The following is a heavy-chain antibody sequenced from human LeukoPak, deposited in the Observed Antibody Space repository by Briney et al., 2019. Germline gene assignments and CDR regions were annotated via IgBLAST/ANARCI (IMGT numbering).Heavy chain of an antibody. CDR1: GFTFSDYY. CDR2: ISSSGSTI. V-gene: IGHV3-11*04. CDR3: ARASYYDFWRGPQNGIFDY. D-gene: IGHD3-3*01. Sequence: KPGGSLRLSCAASGFTFSDYYMSWIRQAPGKGLEWVSYISSSGSTIYYADSVKGRFTISRDNAKNSLYLQMNSLRAEDTAVYYCARASYYDFWRGPQNGIFDYWGQGTLVTVSS. J-gene: IGHJ4*02.